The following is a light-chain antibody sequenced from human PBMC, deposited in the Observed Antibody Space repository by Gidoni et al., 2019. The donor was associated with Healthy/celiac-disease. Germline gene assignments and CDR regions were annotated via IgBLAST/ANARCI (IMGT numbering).Light chain of an antibody. J-gene: IGLJ3*02. CDR3: QSYDSSKWV. CDR1: SGSIASNY. CDR2: EDN. V-gene: IGLV6-57*04. Sequence: NFMLTHPHSVSSSPWKTVTISCTRSSGSIASNYVQWYQQRPGSAPTTVIYEDNQRPSGVPDRFSGSIDSSSNSASLTIAGLKTEDEADYYCQSYDSSKWVFGGGTKLTVL.